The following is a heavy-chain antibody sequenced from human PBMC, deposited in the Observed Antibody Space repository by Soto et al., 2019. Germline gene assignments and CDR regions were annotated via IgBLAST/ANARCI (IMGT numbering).Heavy chain of an antibody. D-gene: IGHD5-12*01. J-gene: IGHJ4*02. CDR1: SGSISSSRW. Sequence: QVQLQESGPGLVKPSETLSLTCTVSSGSISSSRWWSWVHQSPGKGLEWIGEVAENGYIHCIPSLKSRLTISLDKSKNRFSLRLTSVTAADTALYYCARNRYDGYDFDYWGQGALVTVSS. CDR3: ARNRYDGYDFDY. CDR2: VAENGYI. V-gene: IGHV4-4*02.